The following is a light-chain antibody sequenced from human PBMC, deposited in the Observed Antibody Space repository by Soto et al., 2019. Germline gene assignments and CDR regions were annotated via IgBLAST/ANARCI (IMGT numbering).Light chain of an antibody. V-gene: IGLV2-14*01. CDR3: ISYTSSSSSLYV. CDR2: EVT. CDR1: SGDIGSYNR. Sequence: QSALTQPASVSGSPGQSITISCTGTSGDIGSYNRVSWYQQHPGKAPKLIIYEVTDRPSGVSNRFSGSKSGNTASLTISGLQAEDEAEYYCISYTSSSSSLYVFGTGTKLTVL. J-gene: IGLJ1*01.